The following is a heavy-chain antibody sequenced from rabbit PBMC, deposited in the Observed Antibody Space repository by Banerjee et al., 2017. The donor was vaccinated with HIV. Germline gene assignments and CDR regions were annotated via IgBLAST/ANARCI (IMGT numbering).Heavy chain of an antibody. CDR1: GIDFSSYG. D-gene: IGHD2-1*01. CDR3: ARDRVLYDAYGDYVQGTRLDL. CDR2: IYPDYGNT. Sequence: QEQLVESGGGLVTLGGSLKLSCKASGIDFSSYGISWGRQAPGKGLEWIAYIYPDYGNTDYASWVNGRFTISLDNAQNTVFLQMTSLTAADTATYFCARDRVLYDAYGDYVQGTRLDLWGPGTLVTVS. V-gene: IGHV1S47*01. J-gene: IGHJ3*01.